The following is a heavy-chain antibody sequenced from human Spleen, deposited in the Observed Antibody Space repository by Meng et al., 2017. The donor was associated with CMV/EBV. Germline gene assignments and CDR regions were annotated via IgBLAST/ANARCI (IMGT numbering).Heavy chain of an antibody. CDR3: ARDQYGGWFSA. Sequence: SCAASGFTFRTLSMNWVRQAPGKGLEWVSSISTSSSHINYADSVKGRFTISRDNAKNSLYLQMDGLRAEDTAVYYCARDQYGGWFSAWGQGTLVTVSS. CDR2: ISTSSSHI. J-gene: IGHJ5*02. CDR1: GFTFRTLS. D-gene: IGHD6-19*01. V-gene: IGHV3-21*01.